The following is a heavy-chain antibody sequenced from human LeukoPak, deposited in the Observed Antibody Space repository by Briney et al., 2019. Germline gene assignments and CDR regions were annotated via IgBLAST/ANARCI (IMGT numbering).Heavy chain of an antibody. CDR1: GFTFTKSA. CDR3: AADPAGFGAFDI. J-gene: IGHJ3*02. Sequence: SVKVSCKASGFTFTKSAVQWVRQARGQRLERIGWIVVGSGNTDYAQKFQERVTITRDMSTSTAYMELNSLASEDTAIYYCAADPAGFGAFDIWGQGTIVTVSS. CDR2: IVVGSGNT. V-gene: IGHV1-58*01. D-gene: IGHD3-16*01.